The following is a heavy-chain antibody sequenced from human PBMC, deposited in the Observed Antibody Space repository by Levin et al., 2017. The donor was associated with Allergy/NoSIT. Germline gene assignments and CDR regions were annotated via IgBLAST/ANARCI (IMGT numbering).Heavy chain of an antibody. D-gene: IGHD2-8*01. CDR3: ARGGQDIVLMVYAFPVDLYYYYGMDG. V-gene: IGHV3-74*01. Sequence: PGGSLRLSCAASGFTFSSYWMHWVRQAPGKGLVWVSRINSDGSSTSYADSVKGRFTISRDNAKNTLYLQMNSLRAEDTAVYYCARGGQDIVLMVYAFPVDLYYYYGMDGWGQGTTVTVSS. J-gene: IGHJ6*02. CDR1: GFTFSSYW. CDR2: INSDGSST.